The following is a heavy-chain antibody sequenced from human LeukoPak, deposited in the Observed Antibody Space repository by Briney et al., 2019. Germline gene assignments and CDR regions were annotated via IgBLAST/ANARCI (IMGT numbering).Heavy chain of an antibody. D-gene: IGHD1-26*01. Sequence: GGSLRLSCAASGFTFSSYAMHWVRQAPGKGLEWVAVISYDGSNKYYADSVKGRFTISRDNSKNTLYLQMNSLRAEDTAVYYCARVAGRGSYYEFDYWGQGTLVTVSS. V-gene: IGHV3-30-3*01. CDR3: ARVAGRGSYYEFDY. CDR2: ISYDGSNK. J-gene: IGHJ4*02. CDR1: GFTFSSYA.